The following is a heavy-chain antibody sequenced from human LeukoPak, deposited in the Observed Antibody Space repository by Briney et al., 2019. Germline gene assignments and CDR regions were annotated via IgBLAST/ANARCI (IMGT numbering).Heavy chain of an antibody. CDR3: AKWGDYDVLTGYYVSDY. D-gene: IGHD3-9*01. J-gene: IGHJ4*02. CDR2: ITGSGGNT. Sequence: GGSLRLSCAASGFTFSNYTMSWVRQAPGKGLEWVSAITGSGGNTYYADSVKGRFTISRDNSKNTLYLQMNSLRAEDTAVYYCAKWGDYDVLTGYYVSDYWGQGTLVTVSS. V-gene: IGHV3-23*01. CDR1: GFTFSNYT.